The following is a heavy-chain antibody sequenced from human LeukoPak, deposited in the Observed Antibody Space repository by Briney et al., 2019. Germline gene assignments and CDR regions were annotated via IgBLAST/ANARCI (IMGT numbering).Heavy chain of an antibody. J-gene: IGHJ5*02. V-gene: IGHV3-74*01. CDR2: IKYDGSST. CDR3: AKSDWFDP. Sequence: PGGSLRLSCAASGFTFSTYAMSWVRQAPGKGLVWVARIKYDGSSTSYADSVKGRFTISRDNAKNILYLQMNSLRAEDTAVYYCAKSDWFDPWGQGSLVTVSS. CDR1: GFTFSTYA.